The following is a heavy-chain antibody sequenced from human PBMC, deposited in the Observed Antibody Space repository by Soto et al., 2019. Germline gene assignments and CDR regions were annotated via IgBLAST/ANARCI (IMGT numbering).Heavy chain of an antibody. Sequence: ASVKVSCKASGYTFTSYGISWVRQAPGQGLEWMGWISGHNGNTKYTQKLQGRVTMTTDTSTSTVYMELRSLRSDDTAVYYCARNGYDDYYYYYMDVWGKGTTVTVSS. D-gene: IGHD5-12*01. CDR3: ARNGYDDYYYYYMDV. CDR1: GYTFTSYG. CDR2: ISGHNGNT. V-gene: IGHV1-18*01. J-gene: IGHJ6*03.